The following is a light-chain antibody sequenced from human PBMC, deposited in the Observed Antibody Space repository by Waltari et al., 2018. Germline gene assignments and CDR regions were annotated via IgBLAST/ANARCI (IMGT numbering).Light chain of an antibody. Sequence: DIVMTQTPLSLPITPGEPASISCRSSQSLLHSNGNTYLHWYLQKPGQSPQLLIYGGSNLVSGLPDRFSGSGSGTDFTLKISKVEAEDVGIYYCVQAIAYPYSFGQGTKVEIK. CDR3: VQAIAYPYS. CDR2: GGS. CDR1: QSLLHSNGNTY. V-gene: IGKV2-40*01. J-gene: IGKJ2*03.